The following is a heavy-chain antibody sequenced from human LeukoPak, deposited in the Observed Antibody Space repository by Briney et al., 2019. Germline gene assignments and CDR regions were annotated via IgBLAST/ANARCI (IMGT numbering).Heavy chain of an antibody. V-gene: IGHV4-39*07. CDR2: IYYSGST. J-gene: IGHJ6*03. Sequence: SETLSLTCTVSGGSINNSSYYWGWIRQPPGKGLEWIGSIYYSGSTNYNPSLKSRVTISVDTSKNQFSLKLSSVTAADTAVYYCARGPSPQYYYYYYMDVWGKGTTVTVSS. CDR1: GGSINNSSYY. CDR3: ARGPSPQYYYYYYMDV.